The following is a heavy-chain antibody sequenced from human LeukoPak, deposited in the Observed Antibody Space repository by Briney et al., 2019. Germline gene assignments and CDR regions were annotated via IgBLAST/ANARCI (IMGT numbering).Heavy chain of an antibody. CDR1: GFTFDDYA. D-gene: IGHD6-6*01. CDR2: ISWNSGSI. J-gene: IGHJ4*02. CDR3: ARGLSGYASSLGY. Sequence: GGSLRLSCAASGFTFDDYAMHWVRQAPGKGLEWVSGISWNSGSIGYADSVKGRFTISRDNAKDSLYLQMNSLRAEDTALYYCARGLSGYASSLGYWGQGTLVTVSA. V-gene: IGHV3-9*01.